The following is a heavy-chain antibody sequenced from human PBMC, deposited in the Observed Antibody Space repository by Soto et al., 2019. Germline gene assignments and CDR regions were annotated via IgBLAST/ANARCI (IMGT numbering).Heavy chain of an antibody. Sequence: QVQLVQSGAEVKKPGASVKVSCKASGYTFTSYYMHWVRQAPGQGLEWMGIINPSGGSTSYAQKLQGRINMTRDTSTSTVYMELSSLRSEDTAVYYCARDPISGDYWGQGTLVTVSS. CDR2: INPSGGST. D-gene: IGHD3-9*01. V-gene: IGHV1-46*04. CDR3: ARDPISGDY. J-gene: IGHJ4*02. CDR1: GYTFTSYY.